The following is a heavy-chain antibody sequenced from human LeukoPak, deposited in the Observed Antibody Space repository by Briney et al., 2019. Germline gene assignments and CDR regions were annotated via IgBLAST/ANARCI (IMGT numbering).Heavy chain of an antibody. CDR1: GVSISSYY. J-gene: IGHJ6*03. CDR2: IYYSGST. V-gene: IGHV4-59*01. D-gene: IGHD3-22*01. CDR3: TRGSIAYYYMDV. Sequence: SETLSLTCTVSGVSISSYYWSWIRQPPGEGLEWIGYIYYSGSTNYNPSLKSRVTISVDTSKNQFSLKLSSMTAADTAVYYCTRGSIAYYYMDVWGKGTTVTISS.